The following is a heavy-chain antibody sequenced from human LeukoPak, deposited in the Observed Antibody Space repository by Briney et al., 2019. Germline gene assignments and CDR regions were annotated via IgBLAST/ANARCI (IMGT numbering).Heavy chain of an antibody. CDR2: ISSSRNSI. Sequence: PGGSLRLSCAASGFTFSSYSMNWVRQAPGKGLEWVSYISSSRNSIYYADSVKGRFIISRDNAKNSLYLQVNNLRAEDTAVYYCARGGYDISGYYYYYYYMDVWGKGTTVTVSS. D-gene: IGHD3-22*01. V-gene: IGHV3-48*01. CDR3: ARGGYDISGYYYYYYYMDV. J-gene: IGHJ6*03. CDR1: GFTFSSYS.